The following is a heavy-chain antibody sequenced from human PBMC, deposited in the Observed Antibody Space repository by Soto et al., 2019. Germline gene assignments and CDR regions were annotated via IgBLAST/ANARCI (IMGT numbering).Heavy chain of an antibody. D-gene: IGHD3-16*01. J-gene: IGHJ5*02. Sequence: SETLSLTCSVSGDSINSYYWNWIRQPPGKGLELIGYTHYSGTTKYNPSLESRVTISIDTSKKQCSLRLTSVPAADTAVYYCARDGGNRYWFDLWGQGTLVTVSS. CDR2: THYSGTT. CDR1: GDSINSYY. CDR3: ARDGGNRYWFDL. V-gene: IGHV4-59*01.